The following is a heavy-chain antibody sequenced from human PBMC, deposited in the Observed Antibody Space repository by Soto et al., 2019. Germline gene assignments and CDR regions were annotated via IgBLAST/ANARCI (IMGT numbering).Heavy chain of an antibody. Sequence: EVQLLESGGGLVQPGGSLRLSCSASGFTFSSHDMNWVRQAPGKGLEWVSGVSGGGITSYADSEKGRFTISRDKSRNTLYLQMNSLRVEDTAVYYCVKGFWGDYWGQGTLVTVSS. CDR1: GFTFSSHD. V-gene: IGHV3-23*01. CDR3: VKGFWGDY. D-gene: IGHD3-16*01. CDR2: VSGGGIT. J-gene: IGHJ4*02.